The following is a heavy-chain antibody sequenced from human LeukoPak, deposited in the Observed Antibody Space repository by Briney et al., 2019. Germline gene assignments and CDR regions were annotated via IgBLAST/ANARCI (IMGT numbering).Heavy chain of an antibody. CDR3: STSPSFGSSWYQFNY. V-gene: IGHV3-30*02. CDR1: GFTFSSSG. Sequence: PGGSLRLSCAASGFTFSSSGMHWVRQAPGKGLEWVAFIRYDGSNKYYADSVKGRFTISRDNSRDTLYLQMNSLRAEDTAVYYCSTSPSFGSSWYQFNYWGQGTLVTVSS. D-gene: IGHD6-13*01. CDR2: IRYDGSNK. J-gene: IGHJ4*02.